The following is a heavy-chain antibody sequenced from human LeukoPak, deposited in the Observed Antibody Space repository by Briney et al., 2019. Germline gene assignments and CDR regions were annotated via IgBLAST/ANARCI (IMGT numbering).Heavy chain of an antibody. Sequence: GGSLRHSCAASGFTFSSYSMNWVRQAPGKGLEWVSSISSSSSYIYYADSVKGRFTISRDNAKNSLYLQMNSLRAEDTAVYYCARVVGNTVFDAFDIWGQGTMVTVSS. V-gene: IGHV3-21*01. CDR3: ARVVGNTVFDAFDI. CDR2: ISSSSSYI. CDR1: GFTFSSYS. D-gene: IGHD4-17*01. J-gene: IGHJ3*02.